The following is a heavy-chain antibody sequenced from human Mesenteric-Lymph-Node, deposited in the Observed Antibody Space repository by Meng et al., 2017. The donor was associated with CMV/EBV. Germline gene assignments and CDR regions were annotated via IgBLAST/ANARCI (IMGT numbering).Heavy chain of an antibody. CDR2: IYHSGNT. CDR3: AREVLLWFGGGLDV. J-gene: IGHJ6*02. D-gene: IGHD3-10*01. V-gene: IGHV4-59*11. Sequence: SETLSLTCTVSGGSMSSHYWSWIRQPPGKGLEWIGYIYHSGNTNYNPSLESRVTISVDMSKNQFSLKLTSVTAADTAVYYCAREVLLWFGGGLDVWVQGTTVTVSS. CDR1: GGSMSSHY.